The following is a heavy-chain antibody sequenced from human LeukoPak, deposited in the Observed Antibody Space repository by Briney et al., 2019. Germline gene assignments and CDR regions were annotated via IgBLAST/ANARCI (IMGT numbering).Heavy chain of an antibody. D-gene: IGHD4-17*01. CDR2: IDTNTGNP. J-gene: IGHJ4*02. CDR3: ARAVGDTVTLYYFDY. V-gene: IGHV7-4-1*02. CDR1: GYTFTGYY. Sequence: ASVKVSCKASGYTFTGYYMHWVRQAPGQGLEWMGWIDTNTGNPTYAQGFTGRFVFSLDTSVSTAYLQISSLKAEDTAVYYCARAVGDTVTLYYFDYWGQGTLVTVSS.